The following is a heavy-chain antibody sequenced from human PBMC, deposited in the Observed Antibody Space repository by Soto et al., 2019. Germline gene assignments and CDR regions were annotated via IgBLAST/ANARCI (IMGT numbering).Heavy chain of an antibody. CDR3: ARDLTRITIFGVASYYYYGMDV. CDR1: GFTFSSYA. J-gene: IGHJ6*02. D-gene: IGHD3-3*01. CDR2: ISYDGSNK. V-gene: IGHV3-30-3*01. Sequence: QVQLVESGGGVVQPGRSLRLSCAASGFTFSSYAMHWVRQAPGKGLEWVAVISYDGSNKYYADSVKGRFTISRDNSKNTLYLQMNSLRAADTAVYYCARDLTRITIFGVASYYYYGMDVWGQGTTVTVSS.